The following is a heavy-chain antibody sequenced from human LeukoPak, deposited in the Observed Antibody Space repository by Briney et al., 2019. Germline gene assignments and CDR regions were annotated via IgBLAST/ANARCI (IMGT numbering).Heavy chain of an antibody. V-gene: IGHV4-31*03. CDR1: GGSISSGDYY. Sequence: SQTLSLTCTVSGGSISSGDYYWSWIRQRPGKGLEWIGYIYYSGSTYYNPSLKSRVTISVDTSKNQSSLKLSSVTAADTAVYYCATNRGSTPWDWGQGTLVTVSS. D-gene: IGHD1-26*01. CDR2: IYYSGST. CDR3: ATNRGSTPWD. J-gene: IGHJ4*02.